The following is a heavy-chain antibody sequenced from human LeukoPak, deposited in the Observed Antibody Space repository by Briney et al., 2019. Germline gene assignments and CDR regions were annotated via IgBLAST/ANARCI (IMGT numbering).Heavy chain of an antibody. V-gene: IGHV5-51*01. CDR1: GFTFTNAW. CDR2: IYPGDSDT. CDR3: ARLPCSSSSCYPLIDY. Sequence: GGSLRLSCVASGFTFTNAWMSWVRQAPWRGLEWMGIIYPGDSDTRYSPSFQGQVTISADKSISTAYLHWSSLKASDTAMYYCARLPCSSSSCYPLIDYWGQGTLVTVSS. D-gene: IGHD2-2*01. J-gene: IGHJ4*02.